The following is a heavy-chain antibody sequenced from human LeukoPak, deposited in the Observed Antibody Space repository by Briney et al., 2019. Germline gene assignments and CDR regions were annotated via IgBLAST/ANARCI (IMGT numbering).Heavy chain of an antibody. J-gene: IGHJ6*02. CDR1: GFSFSDYY. D-gene: IGHD3-22*01. CDR3: ARSIGYYYTMDV. Sequence: GGSLRLSCVACGFSFSDYYMSWIRQAPGRGLEWISYISGSGSDLYYADSVKGRFTISTDNANNSLYLQMNSLRAEDTAVYYCARSIGYYYTMDVWGQGTTVTVSS. V-gene: IGHV3-11*01. CDR2: ISGSGSDL.